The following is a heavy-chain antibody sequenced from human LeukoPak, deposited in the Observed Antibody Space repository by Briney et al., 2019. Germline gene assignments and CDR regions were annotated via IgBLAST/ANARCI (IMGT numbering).Heavy chain of an antibody. V-gene: IGHV3-30*03. CDR3: ARDGTGSNSGWYIH. Sequence: GGSLRLSCAASGCTFSNYGLHCVRQAPGKGLEWVAGISEDGINQYYADSVKGRFTIFRDNSKNTLYLQMNSLRAGDTAVYYCARDGTGSNSGWYIHWGQGTLVTVSS. J-gene: IGHJ4*02. CDR2: ISEDGINQ. D-gene: IGHD6-19*01. CDR1: GCTFSNYG.